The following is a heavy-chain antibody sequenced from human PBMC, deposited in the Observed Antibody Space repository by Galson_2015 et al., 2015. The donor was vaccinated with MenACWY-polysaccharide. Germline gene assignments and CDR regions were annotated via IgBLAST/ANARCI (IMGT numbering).Heavy chain of an antibody. CDR3: ARVGYASSSTDY. J-gene: IGHJ4*02. V-gene: IGHV3-23*01. Sequence: GLGWVAVIVGSGANTYYTDSVKGRFIISRDNSKNTVYLQMNSLRGEDTAVYYCARVGYASSSTDYWGQGTLVTVSS. CDR2: IVGSGANT. D-gene: IGHD6-6*01.